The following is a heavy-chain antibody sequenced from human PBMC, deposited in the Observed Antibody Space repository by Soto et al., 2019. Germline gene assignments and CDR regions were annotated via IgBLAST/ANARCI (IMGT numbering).Heavy chain of an antibody. CDR3: ARDDSSGYLVEVGDY. CDR1: GFTFSSYS. V-gene: IGHV3-48*02. D-gene: IGHD3-22*01. CDR2: ISSSSSTI. Sequence: PGGSLRLSCAASGFTFSSYSMNWVRQSPGKGLEWVSYISSSSSTIYYADSVKGRFTISRDNAKNSLYLQMNSLRDEDTAVYYCARDDSSGYLVEVGDYWGQGTLVTVSS. J-gene: IGHJ4*02.